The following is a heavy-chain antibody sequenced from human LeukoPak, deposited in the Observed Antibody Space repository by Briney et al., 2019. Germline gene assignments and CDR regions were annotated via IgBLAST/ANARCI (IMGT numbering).Heavy chain of an antibody. D-gene: IGHD3-3*01. V-gene: IGHV3-74*01. CDR1: GFTFSSYW. CDR2: INSDGSST. Sequence: GGSLRLSCAASGFTFSSYWMHWVRQAPGKGLMWFSRINSDGSSTSYADSVKGRFTISRDNAKNTLYLQMNSLRAEDTAVYYCARDFSGDFWSGYYMTSYAFDIWGQGTMVTVSS. CDR3: ARDFSGDFWSGYYMTSYAFDI. J-gene: IGHJ3*02.